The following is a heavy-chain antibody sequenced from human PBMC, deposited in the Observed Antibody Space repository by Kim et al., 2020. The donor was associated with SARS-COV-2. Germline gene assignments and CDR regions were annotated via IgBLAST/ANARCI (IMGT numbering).Heavy chain of an antibody. D-gene: IGHD2-2*02. Sequence: GGSLRLSCAASGFTFSSYGMHWVRQAPGKGLEWVAVISYDGSNKYYADSVKGRFTISRDNSKNTLYLQMNSLRAEDTAVYYCAKGMRVKVPAAIREGTDYWGQGTLVTVSS. CDR3: AKGMRVKVPAAIREGTDY. CDR2: ISYDGSNK. J-gene: IGHJ4*02. V-gene: IGHV3-30*18. CDR1: GFTFSSYG.